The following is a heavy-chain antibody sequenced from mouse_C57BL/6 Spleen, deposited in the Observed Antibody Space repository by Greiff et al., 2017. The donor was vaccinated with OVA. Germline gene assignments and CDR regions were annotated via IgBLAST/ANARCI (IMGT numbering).Heavy chain of an antibody. J-gene: IGHJ3*01. V-gene: IGHV1-50*01. CDR3: ARTHYSNYVGAY. CDR2: IDPSDSYT. Sequence: VQLQQPGAELVKPGASVKLSCKASGYTFTSYWMQWVKQRPGQGLEWIGEIDPSDSYTNYNQKFKGKATLTVDTSSSTAYMQLSSLTSEDSAVYYCARTHYSNYVGAYWGQGTLVTVSA. CDR1: GYTFTSYW. D-gene: IGHD2-5*01.